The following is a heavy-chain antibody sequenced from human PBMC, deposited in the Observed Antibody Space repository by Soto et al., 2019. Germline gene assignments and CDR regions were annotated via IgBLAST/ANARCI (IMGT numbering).Heavy chain of an antibody. D-gene: IGHD4-17*01. Sequence: SETLSVTCAVSGGSISSSNWWSWVRQPPGKGLEWIGEIYHSGSTNYNPSLKSRVTISVDKSKNQFSLKLSSVTAADTAVYYCARAAHDYGDSRLYYYYGMDVWGQGTTVTVSS. CDR2: IYHSGST. CDR3: ARAAHDYGDSRLYYYYGMDV. V-gene: IGHV4-4*02. J-gene: IGHJ6*02. CDR1: GGSISSSNW.